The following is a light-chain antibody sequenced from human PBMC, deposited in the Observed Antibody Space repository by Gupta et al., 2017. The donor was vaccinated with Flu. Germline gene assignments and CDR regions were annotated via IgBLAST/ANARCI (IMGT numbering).Light chain of an antibody. CDR1: QSVLYSSNSKNY. CDR3: QQYYSAPPRT. Sequence: LGERATINWKSSQSVLYSSNSKNYLAWYQQKPRQPPKLLIYWASTRESGVPDRFSGSGSGTDFTLTISSLQAEDVAVYYCQQYYSAPPRTFGQGTKVEIK. V-gene: IGKV4-1*01. J-gene: IGKJ1*01. CDR2: WAS.